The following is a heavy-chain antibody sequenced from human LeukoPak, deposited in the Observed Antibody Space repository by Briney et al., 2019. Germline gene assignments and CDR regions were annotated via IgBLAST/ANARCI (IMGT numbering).Heavy chain of an antibody. CDR1: GGTFSSYA. CDR2: IIPIFGTA. Sequence: GASVKVSCKASGGTFSSYAISWVRQAPGQGLEWMGGIIPIFGTANYAQKFQGRVTITTDESTSTAYMELSSLRSEDTAVYYCARAVWHSSPPFYYFDYWGQGTLVTVSS. J-gene: IGHJ4*02. V-gene: IGHV1-69*05. CDR3: ARAVWHSSPPFYYFDY. D-gene: IGHD6-13*01.